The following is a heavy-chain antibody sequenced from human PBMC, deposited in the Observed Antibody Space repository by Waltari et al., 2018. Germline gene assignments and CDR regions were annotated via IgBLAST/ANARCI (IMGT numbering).Heavy chain of an antibody. J-gene: IGHJ3*02. CDR2: LSASGSST. CDR3: ASNWFDAFDI. D-gene: IGHD1-20*01. Sequence: EVQLLESGGGLVQPGGSLRLSCAASGFPFSTYAMTWVRQAPGKGLEWVTSLSASGSSTYYADSVKGRFTISRDNSKNTLYLQMSSLRAEDTAVYYCASNWFDAFDIWGQGTKVTVSS. V-gene: IGHV3-23*01. CDR1: GFPFSTYA.